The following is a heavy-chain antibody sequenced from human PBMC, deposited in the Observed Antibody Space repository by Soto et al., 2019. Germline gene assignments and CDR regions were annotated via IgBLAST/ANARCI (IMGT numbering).Heavy chain of an antibody. CDR2: INHSGST. Sequence: PSETLSLTCAVYGGSFSGYYWSWIRQPPGKGLEWIGEINHSGSTNYNPSLKSRVTISVDTSKNQFSLKLNSVTAADTAVYYCARAGRYYDFWSGYYGGYYYYGMDVWGRGTTVTVSS. V-gene: IGHV4-34*01. CDR3: ARAGRYYDFWSGYYGGYYYYGMDV. D-gene: IGHD3-3*01. J-gene: IGHJ6*02. CDR1: GGSFSGYY.